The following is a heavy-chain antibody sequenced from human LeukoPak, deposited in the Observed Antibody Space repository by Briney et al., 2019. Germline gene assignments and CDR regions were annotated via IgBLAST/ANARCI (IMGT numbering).Heavy chain of an antibody. CDR1: GGSISSGGYS. D-gene: IGHD4-4*01. V-gene: IGHV4-30-2*01. CDR3: ARGRSNHYYGMDV. J-gene: IGHJ6*02. CDR2: IYHSGST. Sequence: SETLSLTCAVSGGSISSGGYSWSWIRQPPGKGLEWIGYIYHSGSTYYNPSLKSRVTISVDRSKNQFSLKLSSVTAADTAVYYCARGRSNHYYGMDVWGQGTTVTVSS.